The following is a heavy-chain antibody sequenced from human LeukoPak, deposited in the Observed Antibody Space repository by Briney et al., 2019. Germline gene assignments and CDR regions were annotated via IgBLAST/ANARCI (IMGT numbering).Heavy chain of an antibody. V-gene: IGHV1-24*01. Sequence: ASVKVSCKVSGYTLTELSMHWVRQAPGKGLEWMGGFDPEDGETIYAQKFQGRVTMTEDTSTDTAYMELSSLRSEDTAVYYCATLGGGVVPAARAYYYYMDVWGKGTTVTVSS. CDR3: ATLGGGVVPAARAYYYYMDV. CDR1: GYTLTELS. CDR2: FDPEDGET. J-gene: IGHJ6*03. D-gene: IGHD2-2*01.